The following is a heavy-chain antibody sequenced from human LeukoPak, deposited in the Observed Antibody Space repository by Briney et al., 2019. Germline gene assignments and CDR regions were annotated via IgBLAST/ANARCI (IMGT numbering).Heavy chain of an antibody. CDR3: ARDFTGVRVFDY. CDR2: ISYDGSNK. J-gene: IGHJ4*02. CDR1: GFTFSSYA. Sequence: GRSLRLSCAASGFTFSSYAMHWVRQAPGEGLKWVAVISYDGSNKYYADSVKGRFTISRDNSKNTLYLQMNSLRAEDTAVYYCARDFTGVRVFDYWGQGTLVTVSS. V-gene: IGHV3-30*04. D-gene: IGHD3-10*01.